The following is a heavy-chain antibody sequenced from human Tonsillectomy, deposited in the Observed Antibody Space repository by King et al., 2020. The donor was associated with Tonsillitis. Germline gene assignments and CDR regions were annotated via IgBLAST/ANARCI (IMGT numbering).Heavy chain of an antibody. CDR1: GGSISSYY. V-gene: IGHV4-59*08. CDR2: IYYSGST. Sequence: QLQESGPGLVKPSETLSLTCTVSGGSISSYYWSWIRQPPGKGLEWIGYIYYSGSTNYNPSLKSRVTISVDTSKNQFSLKLSSVTAADTAVYYCARLVMITFVGVIVIPSHFDYWGQGTLVTVSS. D-gene: IGHD3-16*02. J-gene: IGHJ4*02. CDR3: ARLVMITFVGVIVIPSHFDY.